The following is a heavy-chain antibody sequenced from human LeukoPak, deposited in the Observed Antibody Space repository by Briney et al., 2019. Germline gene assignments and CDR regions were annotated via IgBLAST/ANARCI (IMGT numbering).Heavy chain of an antibody. V-gene: IGHV4-39*07. CDR1: GGSISSSSYY. Sequence: PSETLSLTCTVSGGSISSSSYYWGWIRQPPGKGLEWIGSIYYSGSTYYNPSLKSRVTISVDTSKNQFSLKLSSVTAADTAVYYCAREVIEMATISWGQGTLVTVSS. D-gene: IGHD5-24*01. CDR3: AREVIEMATIS. J-gene: IGHJ5*02. CDR2: IYYSGST.